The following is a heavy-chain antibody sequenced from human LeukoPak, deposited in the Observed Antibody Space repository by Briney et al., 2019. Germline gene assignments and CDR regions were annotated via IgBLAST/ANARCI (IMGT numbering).Heavy chain of an antibody. D-gene: IGHD6-19*01. CDR2: VSHSGNT. CDR3: ARAGSGWSFDY. V-gene: IGHV4-59*02. CDR1: GGSVSTYY. J-gene: IGHJ4*02. Sequence: SETLSLTCTVSGGSVSTYYWSWIRQPPGQELEWIGYVSHSGNTNCNPSLKSRLTMSLDTSKTHFSLRLSSVSAADTAVYYCARAGSGWSFDYWGQGSLVTVSS.